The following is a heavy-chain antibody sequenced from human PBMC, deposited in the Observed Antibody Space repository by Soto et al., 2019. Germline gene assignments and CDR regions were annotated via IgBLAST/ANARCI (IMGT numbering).Heavy chain of an antibody. D-gene: IGHD3-22*01. CDR2: ISGSGGST. Sequence: QSVGSLRLSCAASGFTFSSYAMSWVRQAPGKGLEWVSAISGSGGSTYYADSVKGRFTISRDNSKNTLYLQMNSLRAEDTAVYYCAKQGAGDDSTSYYYYGMDVWGQGTTVTV. CDR3: AKQGAGDDSTSYYYYGMDV. J-gene: IGHJ6*02. V-gene: IGHV3-23*01. CDR1: GFTFSSYA.